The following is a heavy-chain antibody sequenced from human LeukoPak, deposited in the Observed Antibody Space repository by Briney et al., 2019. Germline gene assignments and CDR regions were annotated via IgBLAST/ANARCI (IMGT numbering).Heavy chain of an antibody. J-gene: IGHJ4*02. Sequence: GGSLRLACVASGFTFGKYWMSWVRQAPGKGLEWVANIKLDGSEKNYVDSVKGRFTISRDNTKNSLYLQMNSLRVEDTAVFYCARDQYDTWSRRGNFDSWGQGTLVIVSS. CDR3: ARDQYDTWSRRGNFDS. CDR1: GFTFGKYW. CDR2: IKLDGSEK. D-gene: IGHD3-3*01. V-gene: IGHV3-7*03.